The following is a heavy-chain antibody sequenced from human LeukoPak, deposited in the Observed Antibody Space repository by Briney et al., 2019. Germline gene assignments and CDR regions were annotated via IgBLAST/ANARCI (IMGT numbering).Heavy chain of an antibody. CDR2: ISSNGRST. Sequence: GGSLRLSCAASGFTFSSSAIHWVRQAPGKGLECVSAISSNGRSTYYSDSVKGRFTVSRDNSNNTLYLQMGGLKPEDMAVYYCARFVSSGPLWGQGTMVTVSS. D-gene: IGHD6-19*01. CDR1: GFTFSSSA. J-gene: IGHJ3*01. V-gene: IGHV3-64*02. CDR3: ARFVSSGPL.